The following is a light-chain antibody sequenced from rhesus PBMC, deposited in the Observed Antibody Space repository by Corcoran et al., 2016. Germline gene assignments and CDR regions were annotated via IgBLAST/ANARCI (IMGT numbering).Light chain of an antibody. Sequence: QVILTQSPAILSLSPGERATLPCRASQSVSSYLAWYQQKPGQAPRLLIYGASSRATGIPDRFRGSGSGTYFTLTISSLEHEYVGVYHCYQHSSGYSFGQGTKVEIK. CDR2: GAS. CDR3: YQHSSGYS. CDR1: QSVSSY. J-gene: IGKJ2*01. V-gene: IGKV3-10*01.